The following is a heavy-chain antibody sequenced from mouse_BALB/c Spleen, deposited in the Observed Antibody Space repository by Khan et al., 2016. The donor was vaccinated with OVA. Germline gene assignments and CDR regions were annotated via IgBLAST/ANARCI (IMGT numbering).Heavy chain of an antibody. CDR1: GYIFTSYW. V-gene: IGHV1-76*01. CDR3: AREEALYYFDY. D-gene: IGHD3-2*02. Sequence: QVQLKQSGAELVRPGTSVKLSCKTSGYIFTSYWIHWVRQRTGQGLEWIARIYPGTDNTYYNEKLKDRATLTAERSSSTAYMQLNSLKSEDSAVYFCAREEALYYFDYWGQGTTLTVSS. CDR2: IYPGTDNT. J-gene: IGHJ2*01.